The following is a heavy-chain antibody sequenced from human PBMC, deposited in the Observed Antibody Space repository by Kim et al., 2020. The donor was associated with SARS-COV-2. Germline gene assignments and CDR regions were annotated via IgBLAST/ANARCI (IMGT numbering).Heavy chain of an antibody. CDR2: IKEDGSDK. CDR1: GFTFSTYW. D-gene: IGHD1-26*01. CDR3: VRDPRSADY. V-gene: IGHV3-7*01. J-gene: IGHJ4*02. Sequence: GGSLRLSCAASGFTFSTYWMSWVRQAAGKGLEWVATIKEDGSDKYYVDSVKGRFTISRDNAKNSLHLQMNSLRAEDTAVYNCVRDPRSADYWGQGTLVTVSS.